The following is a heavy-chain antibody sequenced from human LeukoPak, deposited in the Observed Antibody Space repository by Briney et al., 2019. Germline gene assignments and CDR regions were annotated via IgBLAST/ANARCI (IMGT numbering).Heavy chain of an antibody. Sequence: ASVKVSCKASGYTFTYYAISWVRQAPGQGLEWMGWISAYNNTNYAQKLQGRVTMTTDTYTSTAYMELRSLRSDDTAVYYCARDIGVPLPGGLDHWGQGTLVTVSS. CDR1: GYTFTYYA. CDR3: ARDIGVPLPGGLDH. J-gene: IGHJ4*02. CDR2: ISAYNNT. D-gene: IGHD2-21*01. V-gene: IGHV1-18*01.